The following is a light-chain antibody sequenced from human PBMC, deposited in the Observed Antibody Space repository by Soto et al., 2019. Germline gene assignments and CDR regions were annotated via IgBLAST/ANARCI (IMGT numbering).Light chain of an antibody. Sequence: QSVLTQPASVSGSPGQSITISFTGTSSDIGNYGFVSWYQQVPGTAPKAMIYEVSSRPSGVSNRFSGSKSGNTASLTISGLQAEDEAYYYCSSYTTSTSFILFGGGTKVTVL. V-gene: IGLV2-14*01. CDR1: SSDIGNYGF. CDR2: EVS. CDR3: SSYTTSTSFIL. J-gene: IGLJ2*01.